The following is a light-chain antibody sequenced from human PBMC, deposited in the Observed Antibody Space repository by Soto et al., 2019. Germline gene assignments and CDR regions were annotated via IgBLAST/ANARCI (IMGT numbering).Light chain of an antibody. V-gene: IGKV1-39*01. J-gene: IGKJ5*01. CDR2: AAS. CDR1: QIISSY. Sequence: DIQMTQSPSSLSASVGDRVTITCRASQIISSYLNWYQQKPGKASKLLIYAASSLQSVVPSRFSGSGSGTDFTLTISSLQPEDFATYYCQQSYTTPITFGQGTRLEIK. CDR3: QQSYTTPIT.